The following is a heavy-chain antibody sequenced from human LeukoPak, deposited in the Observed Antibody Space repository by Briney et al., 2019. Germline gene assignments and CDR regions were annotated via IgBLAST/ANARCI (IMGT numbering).Heavy chain of an antibody. CDR3: ARGGDWGARFDP. J-gene: IGHJ5*02. CDR1: GGTFSSYA. Sequence: SVKVSCKASGGTFSSYAISWVRQAPGQGLEWMGGIIPIFGTANYAQKFQGRVTITADESTSTAYMELSSLRSEDTAVYYCARGGDWGARFDPWGQGTLVTVSS. V-gene: IGHV1-69*13. CDR2: IIPIFGTA. D-gene: IGHD7-27*01.